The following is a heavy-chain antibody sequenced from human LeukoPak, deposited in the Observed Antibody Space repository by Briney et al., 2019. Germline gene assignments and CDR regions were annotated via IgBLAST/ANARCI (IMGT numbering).Heavy chain of an antibody. CDR3: AREGYYDSSGYYPYYFDY. J-gene: IGHJ4*02. V-gene: IGHV1-18*01. CDR1: GYTFTSYG. CDR2: ISAYNGNT. Sequence: ASVKVSCKASGYTFTSYGISWVRQAPGQGLEWMGWISAYNGNTNYAQKLQGRVTMTTDTSMSTAYMELRSLRSDDTAVYYCAREGYYDSSGYYPYYFDYWGQGTLVTVPS. D-gene: IGHD3-22*01.